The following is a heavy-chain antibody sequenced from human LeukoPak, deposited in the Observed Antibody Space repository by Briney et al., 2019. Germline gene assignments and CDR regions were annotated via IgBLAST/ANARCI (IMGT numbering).Heavy chain of an antibody. CDR3: ARNRGPVTTYYFDY. J-gene: IGHJ4*02. CDR1: GGSFSGYY. CDR2: INHSGST. D-gene: IGHD4-17*01. Sequence: PSETLSLTCAVYGGSFSGYYWSWIRQPPGKGLEWIGEINHSGSTNYNPSLKSRVTISVDTSKNQFSLKLSSVTAADTAVYYCARNRGPVTTYYFDYWGQETLVTVSS. V-gene: IGHV4-34*01.